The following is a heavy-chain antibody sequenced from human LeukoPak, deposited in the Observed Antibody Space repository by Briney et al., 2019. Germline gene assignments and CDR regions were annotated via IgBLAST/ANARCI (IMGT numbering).Heavy chain of an antibody. CDR1: GYTFTSYA. D-gene: IGHD3-10*01. CDR3: ARAHITMVRGVIIADDY. CDR2: INAGNGNT. J-gene: IGHJ4*02. Sequence: ASVKVSCKASGYTFTSYAMHLVRQAPGQRLEWMGWINAGNGNTKYSQKFQGRVTITRDTSASTAYMELSSLRSEDTAVYYCARAHITMVRGVIIADDYWGQGTLVTVSS. V-gene: IGHV1-3*01.